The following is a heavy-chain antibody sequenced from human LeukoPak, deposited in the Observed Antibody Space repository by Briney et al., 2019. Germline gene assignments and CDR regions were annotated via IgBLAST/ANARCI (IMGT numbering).Heavy chain of an antibody. CDR1: GGSISSYY. CDR2: IYYSGST. D-gene: IGHD6-19*01. CDR3: ARGPGEYSSGWFDP. J-gene: IGHJ5*02. V-gene: IGHV4-59*08. Sequence: SETLSLTCTVSGGSISSYYWSWIRQPPGKGLEWIGYIYYSGSTNYNPSLKSRVTISVDTSKNQFSLKLSSVTAADTAVYYCARGPGEYSSGWFDPWGQGTLVTVSS.